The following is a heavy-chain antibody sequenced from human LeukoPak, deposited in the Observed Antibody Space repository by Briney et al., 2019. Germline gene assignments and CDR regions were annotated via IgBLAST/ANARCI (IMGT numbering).Heavy chain of an antibody. D-gene: IGHD3-22*01. CDR1: GFIFKDYW. CDR2: ISSSSSTI. V-gene: IGHV3-48*01. Sequence: GGSLRLSCAASGFIFKDYWMIWVRQAPGKGLEWVSYISSSSSTIYYADSVKGRFTISRDNAKNSLYLQMNSLRAEDTAVYYCARVGSYYDSSGYTTFDYWGQGTLVTVSS. CDR3: ARVGSYYDSSGYTTFDY. J-gene: IGHJ4*02.